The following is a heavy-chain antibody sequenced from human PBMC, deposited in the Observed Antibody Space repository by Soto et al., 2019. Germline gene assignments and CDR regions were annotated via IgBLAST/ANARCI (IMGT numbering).Heavy chain of an antibody. D-gene: IGHD1-26*01. Sequence: QVQLVESGGGVVQPGRSLRLSCAASGFTFSSYDMYWVRQAPGKGLEWVAVIWHDGSNKYYADSVNGRSTISRDNSKNTLSLQMSSLRVEDTAVYFCAGDAYPFFDPTTSRRGVGGHWGQGTLVTVSS. CDR1: GFTFSSYD. CDR3: AGDAYPFFDPTTSRRGVGGH. V-gene: IGHV3-33*01. CDR2: IWHDGSNK. J-gene: IGHJ4*02.